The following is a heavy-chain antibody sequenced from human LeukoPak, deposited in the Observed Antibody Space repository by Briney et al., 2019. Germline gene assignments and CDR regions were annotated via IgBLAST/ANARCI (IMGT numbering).Heavy chain of an antibody. CDR2: IKRDGSER. V-gene: IGHV3-7*01. CDR3: ARLLGSTTSVDY. CDR1: GFTFSGYW. Sequence: GGSLRLSCAASGFTFSGYWMNWVRQAPGKGLEWVANIKRDGSERYYVDSVKGRFTISRDNAENSLYLQMNSLRAEDTAVYYCARLLGSTTSVDYWGQGTPVTVSS. J-gene: IGHJ4*02. D-gene: IGHD2/OR15-2a*01.